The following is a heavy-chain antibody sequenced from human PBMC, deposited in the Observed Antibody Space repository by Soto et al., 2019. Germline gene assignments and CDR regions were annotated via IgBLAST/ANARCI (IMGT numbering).Heavy chain of an antibody. J-gene: IGHJ5*02. Sequence: QVKLVQSGAEVKKPGASVKVSCKASGYTFTSYDINWVRQATGQGLEWMGWMNPNSGNTGYAQKVQGRVTMTRNTSMRTAYMELSILRSEDTAVYYCARERSAGTGWFDPWGQGTRVTVSS. D-gene: IGHD6-13*01. V-gene: IGHV1-8*01. CDR2: MNPNSGNT. CDR3: ARERSAGTGWFDP. CDR1: GYTFTSYD.